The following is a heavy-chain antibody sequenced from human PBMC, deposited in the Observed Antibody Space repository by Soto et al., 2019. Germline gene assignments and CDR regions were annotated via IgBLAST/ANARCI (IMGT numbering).Heavy chain of an antibody. CDR1: GFTFYDFT. CDR3: VKDMYEGSSGGSLDY. D-gene: IGHD2-15*01. Sequence: EVQLVESGGGLVQPGRSLRLSCAASGFTFYDFTMHWVRQAPGKGLEWVSRISGTRNIIDYADSVNGRFIISRDNAKNSLYLQMNSLRPEDTAFYYCVKDMYEGSSGGSLDYWGQGTLVTVSS. CDR2: ISGTRNII. J-gene: IGHJ4*02. V-gene: IGHV3-9*01.